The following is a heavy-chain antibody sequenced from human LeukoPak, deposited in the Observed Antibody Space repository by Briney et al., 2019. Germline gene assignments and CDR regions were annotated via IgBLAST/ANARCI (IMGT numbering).Heavy chain of an antibody. V-gene: IGHV4-34*01. J-gene: IGHJ4*02. D-gene: IGHD5-24*01. CDR1: GGSFSGYY. Sequence: PSETLSFTCAVYGGSFSGYYWSWIRQPPGNGLEWIGEINHSGSTNYNPSLKSRVTISVDTSKNQFSLKLSSVTAADTAVYYCAREVDDGYNPNFDYWGQGTLVTVSS. CDR3: AREVDDGYNPNFDY. CDR2: INHSGST.